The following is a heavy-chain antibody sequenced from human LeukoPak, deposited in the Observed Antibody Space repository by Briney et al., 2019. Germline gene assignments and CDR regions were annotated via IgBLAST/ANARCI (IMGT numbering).Heavy chain of an antibody. Sequence: SVKVSCKASGYTFTSYDINWVRQAPGQGLEWMGGLIPKFGTTNYAQKLQGRLTMTADVFTSTAYMNLSSLASEDTAVYYCAAYWCSTTNCYIPYWGQGTLVTVSS. CDR1: GYTFTSYD. CDR2: LIPKFGTT. V-gene: IGHV1-69*13. D-gene: IGHD2-2*01. CDR3: AAYWCSTTNCYIPY. J-gene: IGHJ4*02.